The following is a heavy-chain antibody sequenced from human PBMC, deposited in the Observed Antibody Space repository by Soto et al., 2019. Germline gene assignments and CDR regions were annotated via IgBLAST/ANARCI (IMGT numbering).Heavy chain of an antibody. CDR1: GYTFTSYY. V-gene: IGHV1-46*01. Sequence: ASVKVSCKASGYTFTSYYMHWVRQAPGQGLEWMGIINPSGGSTSYAQKFQGRVTMTRDTSTSTVYMELSSLRSEDTAVYYCARDRSSSWYPFFYYYGMDVWGQGTTVTV. D-gene: IGHD6-13*01. CDR3: ARDRSSSWYPFFYYYGMDV. CDR2: INPSGGST. J-gene: IGHJ6*02.